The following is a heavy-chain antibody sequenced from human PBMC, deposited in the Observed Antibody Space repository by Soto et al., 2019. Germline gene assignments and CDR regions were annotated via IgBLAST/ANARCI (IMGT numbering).Heavy chain of an antibody. CDR3: ARVDLALSENFDL. Sequence: KPSETLSLTCVVSGESVSSHTYYWSWIRQPPGKGLEWIGYIYSRGSISYSASLKSRVTISLDTSKNQFSLMSKSVTAADTATYFCARVDLALSENFDLWGRGTLVTVSS. CDR1: GESVSSHTYY. J-gene: IGHJ2*01. V-gene: IGHV4-61*01. CDR2: IYSRGSI.